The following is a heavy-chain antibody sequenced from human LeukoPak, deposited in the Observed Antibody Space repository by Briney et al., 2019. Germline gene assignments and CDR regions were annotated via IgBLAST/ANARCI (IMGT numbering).Heavy chain of an antibody. J-gene: IGHJ4*02. D-gene: IGHD2-2*01. V-gene: IGHV1-69*05. CDR1: GGTFSSYA. CDR3: ARVAVYCSSTSCYGFDY. Sequence: SVNVSCQASGGTFSSYAISWVRQAPGQGREWMGRIIPIFGTANYAQKFQGRVMINTDEHTSTASMALSSQRSEDTAVYYCARVAVYCSSTSCYGFDYWGQGTLVTVSS. CDR2: IIPIFGTA.